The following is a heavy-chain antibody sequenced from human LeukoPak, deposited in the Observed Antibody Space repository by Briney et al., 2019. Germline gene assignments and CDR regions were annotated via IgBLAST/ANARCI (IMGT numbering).Heavy chain of an antibody. CDR1: GGSISSSSYY. V-gene: IGHV4-39*01. CDR2: IYYSGST. CDR3: ARHLGVVPAALDY. Sequence: SETLSLTCTVSGGSISSSSYYWGWIRRPPGKGLEWIGSIYYSGSTYYNPSLKSRVTISVDTSKNQFSLKLSSVTAADTAVYYCARHLGVVPAALDYWGQGTLVTVSS. J-gene: IGHJ4*02. D-gene: IGHD2-2*01.